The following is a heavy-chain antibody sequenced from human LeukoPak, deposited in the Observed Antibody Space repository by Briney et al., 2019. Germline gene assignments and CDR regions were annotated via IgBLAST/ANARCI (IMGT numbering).Heavy chain of an antibody. J-gene: IGHJ6*03. CDR1: GGSISSSNW. Sequence: PSETLSLTCAVSGGSISSSNWWSWVRQPPGKGPEWIGEIYHSGSTNYNPSLKSRVTISVDTSKNQFSLKLSSVTAADTAVYYCARGLAPGWGYYHYYMDVWGKGTTVTISS. CDR3: ARGLAPGWGYYHYYMDV. CDR2: IYHSGST. D-gene: IGHD6-19*01. V-gene: IGHV4-4*02.